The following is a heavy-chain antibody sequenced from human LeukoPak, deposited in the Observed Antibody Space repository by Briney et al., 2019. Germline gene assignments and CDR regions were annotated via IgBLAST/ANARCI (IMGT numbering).Heavy chain of an antibody. D-gene: IGHD6-19*01. V-gene: IGHV1-18*01. Sequence: GASVKVSCKASGYTFTSYGISWVRQAPGQGLEWMGWISAYNGNTNYAQKLQGRVAITRDTSASTAYMELSSLRSEDTAVYYCARAYSSGWTPIDYWGQGTLVTVSS. CDR3: ARAYSSGWTPIDY. CDR2: ISAYNGNT. CDR1: GYTFTSYG. J-gene: IGHJ4*02.